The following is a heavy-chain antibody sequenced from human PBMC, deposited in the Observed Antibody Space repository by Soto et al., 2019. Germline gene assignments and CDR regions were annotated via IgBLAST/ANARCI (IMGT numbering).Heavy chain of an antibody. CDR3: AKDRPPQYETDN. Sequence: GASVKVSCKASGVTITNSAIQWVRQARGQRLEWIGWIVVGSGNTNYAQKFQERLTITRDMSTSTAYMELSSLRSEDTAIYYCAKDRPPQYETDNWGRGILVTVSS. D-gene: IGHD2-2*01. CDR1: GVTITNSA. J-gene: IGHJ4*02. V-gene: IGHV1-58*02. CDR2: IVVGSGNT.